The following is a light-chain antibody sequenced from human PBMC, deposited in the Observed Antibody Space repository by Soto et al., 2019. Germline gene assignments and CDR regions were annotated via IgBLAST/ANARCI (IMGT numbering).Light chain of an antibody. CDR1: QGITTH. V-gene: IGKV1-9*01. CDR3: QQLISYPLT. Sequence: DIQLTQSPSFLSASVGDRVTITCRASQGITTHLAWYQQKPGKAPNLLITAASTLHSGVPSRFSGRGFGTEFSLTISSLQPEDFATYYCQQLISYPLTFGGGTKVEIK. CDR2: AAS. J-gene: IGKJ4*01.